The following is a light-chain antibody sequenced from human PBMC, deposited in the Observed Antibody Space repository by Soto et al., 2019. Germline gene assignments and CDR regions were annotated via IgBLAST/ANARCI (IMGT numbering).Light chain of an antibody. J-gene: IGLJ2*01. Sequence: QSVLTQPPSVSAAPGQKGTISCSGSSSNIGNNYVFWYQQLPGTAPKLLIYDNDKRTSGIPDRFSGSKSGTSATLGITGLQTGDEADYYCATWDRSLSVGVFGGGTKVTVL. CDR2: DND. V-gene: IGLV1-51*01. CDR3: ATWDRSLSVGV. CDR1: SSNIGNNY.